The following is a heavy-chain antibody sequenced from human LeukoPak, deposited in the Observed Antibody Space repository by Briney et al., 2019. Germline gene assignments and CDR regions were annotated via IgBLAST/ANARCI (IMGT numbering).Heavy chain of an antibody. Sequence: SETLSLTCTVSGGSISSYYWSWIRQPAGKGLEWIGRIYTSGSTNYNPSLKSRVTMSVDTSKNRFSLKLSSVTAANTAVYYCARDAYDSSGLLRFLWFDPWGQGTLVTVSS. J-gene: IGHJ5*02. CDR2: IYTSGST. V-gene: IGHV4-4*07. CDR3: ARDAYDSSGLLRFLWFDP. D-gene: IGHD3-22*01. CDR1: GGSISSYY.